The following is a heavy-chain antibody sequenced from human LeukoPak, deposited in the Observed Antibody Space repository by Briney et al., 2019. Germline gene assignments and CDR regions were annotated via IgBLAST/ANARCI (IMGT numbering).Heavy chain of an antibody. CDR3: AREPPSIAVAGTRPFDY. J-gene: IGHJ4*02. Sequence: ASVKVSCKASGYTFTSYDINWVRQAPGQGLEWMGWINPNSGGTNYAQKFQGRVTMTRDTSISTAYMELSRLRSDDTAVYYCAREPPSIAVAGTRPFDYWGQGTLVTVSS. CDR1: GYTFTSYD. V-gene: IGHV1-2*02. CDR2: INPNSGGT. D-gene: IGHD6-19*01.